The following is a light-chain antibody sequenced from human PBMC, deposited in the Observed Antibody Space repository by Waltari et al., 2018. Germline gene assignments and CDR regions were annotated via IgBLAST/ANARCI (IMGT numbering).Light chain of an antibody. Sequence: EIVLTQSPATLSLSPGERATLPCRASQSVSSYLAWYKQKPGQAPRLLIYDASNRATGIPARFSGSGSGTDFTLTISSLEPEDFAVYYCQQRSNWPPALTFGGGTKVEIK. J-gene: IGKJ4*01. CDR1: QSVSSY. CDR2: DAS. V-gene: IGKV3-11*01. CDR3: QQRSNWPPALT.